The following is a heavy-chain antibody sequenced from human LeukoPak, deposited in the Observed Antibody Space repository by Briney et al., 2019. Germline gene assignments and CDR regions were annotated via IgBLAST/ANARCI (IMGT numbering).Heavy chain of an antibody. CDR2: ISDYNGYT. CDR1: GYTFTSYG. J-gene: IGHJ5*02. V-gene: IGHV1-18*01. Sequence: AAVQVSCKASGYTFTSYGLSWVRQAPGQGREWMGLISDYNGYTNYVQKLHGRVTMTTDTSPSTASVELRSLRSDHAVVYYCARSGVVENWFDPWGQGTLVTVYS. D-gene: IGHD3-10*01. CDR3: ARSGVVENWFDP.